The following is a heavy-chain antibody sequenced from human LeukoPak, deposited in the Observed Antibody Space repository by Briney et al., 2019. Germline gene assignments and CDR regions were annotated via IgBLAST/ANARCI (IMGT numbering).Heavy chain of an antibody. V-gene: IGHV3-74*01. CDR3: ARDNPSYDYVWGSYTPARTPGGLDY. D-gene: IGHD3-16*01. J-gene: IGHJ4*02. Sequence: TGGSLRLSCAASGFTFSSYWMHWVRQAPGKGLVWVSRINSDGSSTSYADSVKGRFTISRDNAKNTLYLQMNSLRAEDTAVYYCARDNPSYDYVWGSYTPARTPGGLDYWGQGTLVTVSS. CDR1: GFTFSSYW. CDR2: INSDGSST.